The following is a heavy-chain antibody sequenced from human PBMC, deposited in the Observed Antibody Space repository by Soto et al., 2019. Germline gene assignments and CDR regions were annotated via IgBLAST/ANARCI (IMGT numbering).Heavy chain of an antibody. D-gene: IGHD3-16*01. CDR3: ARDKGDKVAYGMDV. CDR1: GFTLTSCE. V-gene: IGHV3-48*03. J-gene: IGHJ6*02. CDR2: INTGGVTF. Sequence: PGGSLRLSCTASGFTLTSCEINFFRHAPGKGLEWVSYINTGGVTFYADSVKGRFTISRDNAQNSLFLQMSSLRAEDTAVYYCARDKGDKVAYGMDVWGQGTTVTVSS.